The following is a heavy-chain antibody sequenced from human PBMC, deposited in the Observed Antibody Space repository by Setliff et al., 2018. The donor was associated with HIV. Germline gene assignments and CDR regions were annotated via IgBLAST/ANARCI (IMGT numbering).Heavy chain of an antibody. V-gene: IGHV4-61*08. J-gene: IGHJ4*02. D-gene: IGHD3-10*01. CDR3: ARSIYGSGTYPLDV. CDR2: IYYSGST. CDR1: GGSISSDDYY. Sequence: PSETLSLTCTVSGGSISSDDYYWNWIRQPPGKGLEWIGYIYYSGSTNYNPSLKSRLTMSMDTSKDQFSLRLVSLTTADTAVYYCARSIYGSGTYPLDVWGPGTLVTVSS.